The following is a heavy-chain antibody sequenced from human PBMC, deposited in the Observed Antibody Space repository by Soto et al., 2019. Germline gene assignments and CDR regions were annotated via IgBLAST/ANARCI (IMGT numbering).Heavy chain of an antibody. J-gene: IGHJ4*02. D-gene: IGHD6-13*01. Sequence: PGGSLRLSCAASGFTFDDYAMHWVRQAPGKGLERVSGISWNNGSIGYAESVKGKFNISRDNANYSLYLQMNSLRAEDTALYYCSKDIRGSIAAAGPYFDYWGQGTLVTVSS. CDR1: GFTFDDYA. V-gene: IGHV3-9*01. CDR2: ISWNNGSI. CDR3: SKDIRGSIAAAGPYFDY.